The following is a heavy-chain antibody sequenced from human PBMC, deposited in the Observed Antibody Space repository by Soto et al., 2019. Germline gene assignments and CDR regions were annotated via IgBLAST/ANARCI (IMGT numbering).Heavy chain of an antibody. V-gene: IGHV3-48*01. Sequence: GSLRLSCAASGFTFSSYSMNWVRQAPGKGLEWVSYISSSSSTIYYADSVKGRFTISRDNAKNSLYLQMNSLRAEDTAVYYCASLAVPHRRVTTSGAFDIWGQGTIVTVSS. CDR3: ASLAVPHRRVTTSGAFDI. CDR1: GFTFSSYS. J-gene: IGHJ3*02. CDR2: ISSSSSTI. D-gene: IGHD4-17*01.